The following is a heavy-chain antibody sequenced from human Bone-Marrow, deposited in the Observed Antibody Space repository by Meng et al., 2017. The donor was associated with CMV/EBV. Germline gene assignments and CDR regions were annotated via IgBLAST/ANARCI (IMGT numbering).Heavy chain of an antibody. Sequence: QGRLVGSGGGVVQPGRSLRLSCAASGFTFGSYAMQWVRQAPGKGLEWLAVIAYDGSNKYYADSVKGRFTISRDNSKNTLYLQLNSLRAEDTAVYYCARDLHYGSGSPTDPWGQGTLVTVSS. V-gene: IGHV3-30-3*01. J-gene: IGHJ5*02. CDR1: GFTFGSYA. CDR3: ARDLHYGSGSPTDP. CDR2: IAYDGSNK. D-gene: IGHD3-10*01.